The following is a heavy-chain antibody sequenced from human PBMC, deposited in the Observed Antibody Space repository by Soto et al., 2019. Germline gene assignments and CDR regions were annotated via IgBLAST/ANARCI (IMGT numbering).Heavy chain of an antibody. Sequence: SVKVSCKSSGGTFSRYAISWVRQAPGQGLEWMGGIIPIFATAYYGQKFQGRVAITADKSMSTPYMELCSLSFEDPAVDYCARAREYSRSPEPLIYVMDVWSQDTTVTVSS. CDR1: GGTFSRYA. CDR3: ARAREYSRSPEPLIYVMDV. CDR2: IIPIFATA. J-gene: IGHJ6*02. V-gene: IGHV1-69*06. D-gene: IGHD6-6*01.